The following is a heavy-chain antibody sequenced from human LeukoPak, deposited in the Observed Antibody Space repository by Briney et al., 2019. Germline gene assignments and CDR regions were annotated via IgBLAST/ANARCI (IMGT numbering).Heavy chain of an antibody. J-gene: IGHJ4*02. V-gene: IGHV1-2*02. CDR1: GYTFTGYY. CDR3: ARDLTPYYYDSSGHPNYFDY. Sequence: ASVKVSCKASGYTFTGYYMHWVRQAPGQGLEWMGWINPNSGGTNYAQKFQGRVTMTRDTSISTAYMELSRLRSDDTAVYYCARDLTPYYYDSSGHPNYFDYWGQGTLVTVSS. D-gene: IGHD3-22*01. CDR2: INPNSGGT.